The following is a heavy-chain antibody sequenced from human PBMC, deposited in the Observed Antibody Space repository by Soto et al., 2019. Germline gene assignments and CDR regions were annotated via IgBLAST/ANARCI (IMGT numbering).Heavy chain of an antibody. CDR1: GGTFSSYA. CDR2: IIPIFGTA. D-gene: IGHD6-13*01. CDR3: ARDKKQLVQGNDAFDI. V-gene: IGHV1-69*05. J-gene: IGHJ3*02. Sequence: QVQLVQSGAEVKKPGSSVKVSCKASGGTFSSYAISWVRQAPGQGLEWMGGIIPIFGTANYAQKFQGRVTITXXEXTXKAYMELSSLRSEDTAVYYCARDKKQLVQGNDAFDIWGQGTMVTVSS.